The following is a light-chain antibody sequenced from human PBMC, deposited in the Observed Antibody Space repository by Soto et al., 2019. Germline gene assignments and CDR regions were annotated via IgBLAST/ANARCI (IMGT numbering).Light chain of an antibody. V-gene: IGKV3-15*01. CDR3: QQYNNWPGT. Sequence: EIVLTQSPGTLSVSPGERATLSCRASQSVSSKLAWYQQKPGQAPRLLFYGASTGATGIPARFSGSGSATEFTLSISSLQSEDFAGYYCQQYNNWPGTFGQGTKVEIK. J-gene: IGKJ1*01. CDR2: GAS. CDR1: QSVSSK.